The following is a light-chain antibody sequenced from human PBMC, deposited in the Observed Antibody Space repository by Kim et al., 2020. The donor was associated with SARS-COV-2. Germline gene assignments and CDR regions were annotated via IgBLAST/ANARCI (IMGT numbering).Light chain of an antibody. CDR3: AAWDDSLSGRV. J-gene: IGLJ3*02. CDR2: RDN. Sequence: QSVLTQPPSASGTPGQRVSISCSGSSSNIGSNYVHWYQHLPGTAPKLLIYRDNQRPSGVPDRFSGSKSGTSASLAISGLRSEDEADYYCAAWDDSLSGRVFGGGTKVTVL. CDR1: SSNIGSNY. V-gene: IGLV1-47*01.